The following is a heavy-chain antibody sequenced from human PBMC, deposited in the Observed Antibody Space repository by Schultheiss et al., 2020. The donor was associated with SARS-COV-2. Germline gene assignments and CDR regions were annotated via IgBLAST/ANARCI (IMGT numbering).Heavy chain of an antibody. Sequence: GGSLRLSCAASGFTFSSYGMHWVRQAPGKGLEWVAVILSDGSNNYYADSVKGRFTISRDNSKNTLYLQMNSLRAEDTAVYYCAKVRVPAATNWFDPWGQGTLVTVSS. V-gene: IGHV3-30*18. J-gene: IGHJ5*02. CDR3: AKVRVPAATNWFDP. D-gene: IGHD2-2*01. CDR2: ILSDGSNN. CDR1: GFTFSSYG.